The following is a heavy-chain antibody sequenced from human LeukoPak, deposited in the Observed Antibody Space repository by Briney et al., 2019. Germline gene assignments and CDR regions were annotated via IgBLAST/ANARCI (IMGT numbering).Heavy chain of an antibody. CDR1: GFTFSSYG. Sequence: GRSLRLSCAASGFTFSSYGMHWVRQAPGKGLEWVAVIWYDGSNKYYADSVKGRFTISRDNSKNTLYLQMNSLRAEETAVYYCARDHHKLTYYYDSSGYYFDYWGQGTLVTVSS. CDR2: IWYDGSNK. V-gene: IGHV3-33*01. CDR3: ARDHHKLTYYYDSSGYYFDY. J-gene: IGHJ4*02. D-gene: IGHD3-22*01.